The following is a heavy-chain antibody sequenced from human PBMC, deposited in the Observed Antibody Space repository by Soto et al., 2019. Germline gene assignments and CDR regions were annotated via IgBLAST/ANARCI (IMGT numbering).Heavy chain of an antibody. Sequence: EVQLLESGGGLVQPGGSLRLSCAASGFTFSTYGMSWARQAPGKGLEWVSGISGSGGSTYYADSVKGRFTLSRDNSKNTLYLQMNSRRAEDTAIFYCAKTRRYCTTTTCQYFYYDMDVWGQGTTVIVSS. CDR3: AKTRRYCTTTTCQYFYYDMDV. CDR1: GFTFSTYG. J-gene: IGHJ6*02. V-gene: IGHV3-23*01. D-gene: IGHD2-2*01. CDR2: ISGSGGST.